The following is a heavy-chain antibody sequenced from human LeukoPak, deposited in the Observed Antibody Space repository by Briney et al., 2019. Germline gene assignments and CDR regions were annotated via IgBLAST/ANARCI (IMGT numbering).Heavy chain of an antibody. Sequence: PSQTLSLTCTVSGGSISSGSYYWSWIRQPAGKGLEWIGRIYTSGSTNYNPSLKSRVTISVDTSKNQFSLKLSSVTAADTAVYYCARDTRYSSSWYIDYWGQGTLVTVSS. CDR2: IYTSGST. CDR1: GGSISSGSYY. D-gene: IGHD6-13*01. J-gene: IGHJ4*02. CDR3: ARDTRYSSSWYIDY. V-gene: IGHV4-61*02.